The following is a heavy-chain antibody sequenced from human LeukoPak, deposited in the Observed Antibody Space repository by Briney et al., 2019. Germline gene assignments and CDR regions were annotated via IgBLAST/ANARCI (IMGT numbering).Heavy chain of an antibody. CDR2: IYYSRST. V-gene: IGHV4-30-4*07. J-gene: IGHJ6*03. Sequence: SQTLSLTCAVYGGSISSVGYSWIWIRQPPGKGLEWIGYIYYSRSTYYNPSLKSRVTISVDTSKNQFSLKLSSVTAADTAVYYCARVSWYYYYYMDVWGNGTTVTVSS. CDR3: ARVSWYYYYYMDV. D-gene: IGHD5/OR15-5a*01. CDR1: GGSISSVGYS.